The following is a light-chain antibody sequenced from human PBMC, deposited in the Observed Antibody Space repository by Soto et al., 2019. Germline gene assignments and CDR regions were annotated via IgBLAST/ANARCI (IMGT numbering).Light chain of an antibody. J-gene: IGLJ1*01. V-gene: IGLV1-47*02. Sequence: QSVLTQPPSASGTPGQRVTISCSGSTSNIGSNYVYWYQHLPGTAPKLLIYSNNQRPSGVPDRFSGSKSGTSASLAISGLRSEDEGDYYCAAWDDSLSGSYVFGTGTKLTVL. CDR2: SNN. CDR3: AAWDDSLSGSYV. CDR1: TSNIGSNY.